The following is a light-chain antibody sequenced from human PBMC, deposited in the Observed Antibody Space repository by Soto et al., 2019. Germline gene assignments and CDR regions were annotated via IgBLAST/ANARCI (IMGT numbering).Light chain of an antibody. J-gene: IGKJ5*01. CDR2: DAS. CDR1: QSVSSY. CDR3: QQRSNWPPIT. V-gene: IGKV3-11*01. Sequence: EIVLTQSPATLSLSPGERAPLSCRASQSVSSYLAWYQQKPGQAPMLLIYDASNRATGIPARFSGSGSGTDFTLTISSLEPEDFAVYYCQQRSNWPPITFGQVKRLEIK.